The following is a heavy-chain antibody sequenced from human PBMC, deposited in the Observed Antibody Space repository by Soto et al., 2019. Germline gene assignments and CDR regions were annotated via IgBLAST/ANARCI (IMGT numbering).Heavy chain of an antibody. CDR2: IIPIFGTA. CDR3: ARERGYSWNSDYYYYGMDV. Sequence: GASVKVSCKASGGTFSSYAISWVRQAPGQGLEWMGGIIPIFGTANYAQKFQGRVTVTADESTSTAYMELSSLRSEDTAVYYCARERGYSWNSDYYYYGMDVWGQGTTVTVSS. CDR1: GGTFSSYA. D-gene: IGHD5-18*01. J-gene: IGHJ6*02. V-gene: IGHV1-69*13.